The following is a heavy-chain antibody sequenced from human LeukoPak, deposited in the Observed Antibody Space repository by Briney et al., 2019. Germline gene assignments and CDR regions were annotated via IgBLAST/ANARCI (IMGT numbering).Heavy chain of an antibody. Sequence: PSETLSLTCTVSGGSISSGSYYWNWIRQPAGKGLEWIGRIYTSGSTNYNPSLKSRVTISVDTSKNQFSLRLNSVTAADTAVYYCAREIVGLQSSFNCWGQGTLVTVSS. CDR3: AREIVGLQSSFNC. CDR2: IYTSGST. D-gene: IGHD5-24*01. V-gene: IGHV4-61*02. J-gene: IGHJ4*02. CDR1: GGSISSGSYY.